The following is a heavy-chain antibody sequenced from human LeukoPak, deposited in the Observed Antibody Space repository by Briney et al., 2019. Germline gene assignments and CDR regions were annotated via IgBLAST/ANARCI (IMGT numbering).Heavy chain of an antibody. V-gene: IGHV3-23*01. CDR2: ISGSGGST. CDR3: AKEGIAAAGHFDY. Sequence: PGGSLRLSCAASGFTFSSYAMSWVRHAPGEGLDWVSAISGSGGSTYYADSVKGRFTISRDNSKNTLYLQMNSLRAEDTAVYYCAKEGIAAAGHFDYWGQGTLVTVSS. CDR1: GFTFSSYA. J-gene: IGHJ4*02. D-gene: IGHD6-13*01.